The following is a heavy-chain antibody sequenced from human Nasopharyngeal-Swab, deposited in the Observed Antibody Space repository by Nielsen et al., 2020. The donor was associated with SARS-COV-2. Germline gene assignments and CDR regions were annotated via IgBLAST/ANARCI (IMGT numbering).Heavy chain of an antibody. Sequence: GESLKISCAASGFTFSSYAMSWVRQAPGKGLEWVSAISGSGGSTYYEDSVKGRSTISRDNSKNTMYLQMNSLRAEDTAVYYCAKVWGWLPSPRVYFDYWGQGTLVTVSS. CDR1: GFTFSSYA. CDR2: ISGSGGST. V-gene: IGHV3-23*01. D-gene: IGHD5-24*01. J-gene: IGHJ4*02. CDR3: AKVWGWLPSPRVYFDY.